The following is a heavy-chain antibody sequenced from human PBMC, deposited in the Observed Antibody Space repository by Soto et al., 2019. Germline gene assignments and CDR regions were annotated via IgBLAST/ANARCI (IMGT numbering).Heavy chain of an antibody. CDR1: GYTLTGYY. CDR3: AVSIAAAANRISANYCYYGMDV. CDR2: INPNSGGT. Sequence: GSVKVSCKASGYTLTGYYMHWVRQAPGQGLEWMGWINPNSGGTNYAQKFQGWVTMTRDTSISTAYMELSRLRSDDTAVYYCAVSIAAAANRISANYCYYGMDVWGQGTTVTVSS. D-gene: IGHD6-13*01. J-gene: IGHJ6*02. V-gene: IGHV1-2*04.